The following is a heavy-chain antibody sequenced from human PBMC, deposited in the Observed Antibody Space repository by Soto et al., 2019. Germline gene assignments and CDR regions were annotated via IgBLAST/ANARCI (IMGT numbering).Heavy chain of an antibody. CDR1: GFTFSSYW. D-gene: IGHD3-22*01. CDR3: AKDRQITMIVVVITPGYYFDY. Sequence: PGGSLRLSCAASGFTFSSYWMSWVRQAPGKGLEWVANIKQDGSEKYYVDSVKGRFTISRDNAKNSLYLQMNSLRAEDTAVYYCAKDRQITMIVVVITPGYYFDYWGQGTLVTVSS. CDR2: IKQDGSEK. J-gene: IGHJ4*02. V-gene: IGHV3-7*05.